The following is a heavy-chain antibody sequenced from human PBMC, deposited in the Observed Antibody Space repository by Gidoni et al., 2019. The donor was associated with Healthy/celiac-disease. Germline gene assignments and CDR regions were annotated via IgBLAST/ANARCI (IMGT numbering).Heavy chain of an antibody. CDR1: GGSISSGSYY. Sequence: QVQLQASGPGLVMPSQTLSLTSTVSGGSISSGSYYWSWIRQPAGKGLEWIGRIYTSGSTNYNPSLKSRVTISVDTSKNQFSLKLSSVTAADTAVYYCAREGTVAASFDYWGQGTLVTVSS. D-gene: IGHD6-19*01. CDR3: AREGTVAASFDY. V-gene: IGHV4-61*02. CDR2: IYTSGST. J-gene: IGHJ4*02.